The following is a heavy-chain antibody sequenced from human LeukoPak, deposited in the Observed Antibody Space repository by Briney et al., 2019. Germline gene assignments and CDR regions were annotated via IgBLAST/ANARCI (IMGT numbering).Heavy chain of an antibody. D-gene: IGHD2-2*02. J-gene: IGHJ5*02. CDR2: IYYSEST. V-gene: IGHV4-39*07. CDR3: ARAIVVVPADITGRFRPWFDP. Sequence: SETLSLTCTVSGGSISSSSYYWGWIRQPTGKGLEWIGSIYYSESTYYNPSLKRRVTISLDTSKNLFSLKLSSAAAPDTAVYYCARAIVVVPADITGRFRPWFDPWGQGTLVTVSS. CDR1: GGSISSSSYY.